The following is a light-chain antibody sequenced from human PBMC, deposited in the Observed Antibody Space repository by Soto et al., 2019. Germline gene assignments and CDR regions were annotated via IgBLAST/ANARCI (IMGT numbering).Light chain of an antibody. V-gene: IGLV2-8*01. CDR2: EVS. J-gene: IGLJ2*01. CDR1: SSDVGGYNY. CDR3: GSYAGSDIVI. Sequence: QSALTQPPSASGSPGQSVTISCTGTSSDVGGYNYVSWYQQHQGKAPKLMIYEVSTRPSGVPDRFSGSKSGNTASLTVSGLQDEDEAAYYCGSYAGSDIVIFGGGTKVTVL.